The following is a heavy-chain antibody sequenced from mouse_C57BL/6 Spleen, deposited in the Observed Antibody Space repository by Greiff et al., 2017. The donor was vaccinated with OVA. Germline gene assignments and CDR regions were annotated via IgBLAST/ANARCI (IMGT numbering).Heavy chain of an antibody. CDR3: ARETAQAFFAY. V-gene: IGHV1-82*01. CDR1: GYAFSSSW. CDR2: IYPGDGDT. Sequence: QVQLQQSGPELVKPGASVKISCKASGYAFSSSWMNWVKQRPGKGLEWIGRIYPGDGDTNYNGKFKGKATLTADKSSSTAYMQLSSLTSEDSAVYFCARETAQAFFAYWGQGTLVTVSA. D-gene: IGHD3-2*02. J-gene: IGHJ3*01.